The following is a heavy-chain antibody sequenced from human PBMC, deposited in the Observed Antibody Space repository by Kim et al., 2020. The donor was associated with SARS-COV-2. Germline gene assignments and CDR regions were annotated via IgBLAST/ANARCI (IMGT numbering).Heavy chain of an antibody. CDR3: AKEKLGSSWVAFDY. Sequence: YAGCVKGRFTISRDNSKNSLYLQMNNLRSEDTALYYCAKEKLGSSWVAFDYWGQGTLVTVSS. D-gene: IGHD6-6*01. V-gene: IGHV3-43*01. J-gene: IGHJ4*02.